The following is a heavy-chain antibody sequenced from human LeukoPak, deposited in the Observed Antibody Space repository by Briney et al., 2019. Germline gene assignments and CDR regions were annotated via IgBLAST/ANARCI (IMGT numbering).Heavy chain of an antibody. D-gene: IGHD3-16*01. CDR2: MNPDSGGT. V-gene: IGHV1-2*02. Sequence: ASVKVSCKASGYTFTDYYIHWVRQAPGQGLEWMGWMNPDSGGTNYAQKFKGRDTMTRDTSINTAYMDLRRLTSDDTAIYYCTTRGGDTLMRTEAFDYWGLGTLVTVSS. CDR1: GYTFTDYY. CDR3: TTRGGDTLMRTEAFDY. J-gene: IGHJ4*02.